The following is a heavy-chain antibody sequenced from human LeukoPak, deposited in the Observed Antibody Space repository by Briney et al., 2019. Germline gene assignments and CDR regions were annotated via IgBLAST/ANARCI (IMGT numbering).Heavy chain of an antibody. D-gene: IGHD3-22*01. CDR2: IYTSGST. J-gene: IGHJ4*02. Sequence: SETLSLTCTVSGGSINSGSYYWSWFRQPAGKGLEWIGRIYTSGSTDYSPSLKSRVTMSVDTSKNQFSLKLSSVTAADTAIYYCARDLTDYYELDYWGQGTLVTVSS. V-gene: IGHV4-61*02. CDR1: GGSINSGSYY. CDR3: ARDLTDYYELDY.